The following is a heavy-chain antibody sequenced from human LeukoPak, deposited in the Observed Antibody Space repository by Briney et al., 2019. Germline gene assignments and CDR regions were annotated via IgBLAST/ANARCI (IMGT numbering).Heavy chain of an antibody. D-gene: IGHD3-22*01. Sequence: AAGSLRLSCSASGFTFGDYGISWVRQGPGKGLEWVSGTDWNGGNTVYADSVKGRFTVSRDNAKNSLYLQMNSLRAEDTALYYCARAGDYYDTHYFDYWGQGTLVSVSS. J-gene: IGHJ4*02. CDR2: TDWNGGNT. V-gene: IGHV3-20*04. CDR1: GFTFGDYG. CDR3: ARAGDYYDTHYFDY.